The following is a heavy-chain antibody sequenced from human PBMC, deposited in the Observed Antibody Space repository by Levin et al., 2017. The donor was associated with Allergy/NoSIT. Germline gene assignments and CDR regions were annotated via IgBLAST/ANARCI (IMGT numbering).Heavy chain of an antibody. CDR1: GFTFSSYS. V-gene: IGHV3-48*01. CDR2: ISSISSTI. CDR3: AKYYGSGSFDY. J-gene: IGHJ4*02. Sequence: GGSLRLSCAASGFTFSSYSMNWVRQPPGKGLEWVSYISSISSTIYYADSVKGRFTISRDNAKNSLYLQMNSLRAEDTAVYYCAKYYGSGSFDYWGQGTLVTVSS. D-gene: IGHD3-10*01.